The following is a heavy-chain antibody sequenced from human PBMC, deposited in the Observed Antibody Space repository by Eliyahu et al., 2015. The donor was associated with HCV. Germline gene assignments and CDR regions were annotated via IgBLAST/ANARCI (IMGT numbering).Heavy chain of an antibody. CDR1: GFSLSTSGVG. J-gene: IGHJ4*02. CDR2: IYWNDDK. Sequence: QITLKESGPTLVKPTQTLTLTCTFSGFSLSTSGVGVGWIRQPPGKALEWLALIYWNDDKRYSPSLKNRFTINKDTSKNQVVVTMTNMDPVDTGTYYCAHSRMKLSGYDEGFSFDYWGQGTLVTVSS. CDR3: AHSRMKLSGYDEGFSFDY. D-gene: IGHD5-12*01. V-gene: IGHV2-5*01.